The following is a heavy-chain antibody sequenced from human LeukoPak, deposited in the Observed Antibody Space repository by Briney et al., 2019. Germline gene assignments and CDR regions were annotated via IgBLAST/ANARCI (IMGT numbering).Heavy chain of an antibody. CDR3: ASPPVYCSGGSCYPLSGVFAFDI. Sequence: PSETLSLTCTVSGGSISSSSYYWGWSRQPPGKGVEWIERIYYSGSTYSNPSLKTRVTISVDPSKNHFSLKLSSVTAADTAVYYCASPPVYCSGGSCYPLSGVFAFDIWGQGTMVTVSS. J-gene: IGHJ3*02. CDR1: GGSISSSSYY. D-gene: IGHD2-15*01. CDR2: IYYSGST. V-gene: IGHV4-39*02.